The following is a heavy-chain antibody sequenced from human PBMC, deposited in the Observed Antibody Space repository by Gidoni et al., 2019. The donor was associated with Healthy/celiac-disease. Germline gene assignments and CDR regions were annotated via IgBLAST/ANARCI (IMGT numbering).Heavy chain of an antibody. D-gene: IGHD6-6*01. CDR3: RGDSAWTTYSSSSEGFDY. J-gene: IGHJ4*02. CDR1: GGTFSSYA. V-gene: IGHV1-69*01. CDR2: IIPIFGTA. Sequence: QVQLVQSGAEVTKPGSSVKVSCKASGGTFSSYAISWVRQAPGQGLEWMGGIIPIFGTANYAQKFQGRVTITADESTSTAYMELSSLRSEDTAVYYCRGDSAWTTYSSSSEGFDYWGQGTLVTVSS.